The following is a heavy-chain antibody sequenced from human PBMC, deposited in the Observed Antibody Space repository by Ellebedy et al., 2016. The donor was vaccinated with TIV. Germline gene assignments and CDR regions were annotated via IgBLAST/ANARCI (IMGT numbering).Heavy chain of an antibody. CDR2: ISSSSSYI. J-gene: IGHJ6*04. D-gene: IGHD2-2*02. Sequence: GGSLRLXCAASGFTFSSYSMNWVRQAPGKGLEWVSSISSSSSYIYYADSVKGRFTISRDNAKNSLYLQMNSLRAEDTAVYYCARALGYCSSTSCNKGVWGKGTTVTVSS. V-gene: IGHV3-21*01. CDR1: GFTFSSYS. CDR3: ARALGYCSSTSCNKGV.